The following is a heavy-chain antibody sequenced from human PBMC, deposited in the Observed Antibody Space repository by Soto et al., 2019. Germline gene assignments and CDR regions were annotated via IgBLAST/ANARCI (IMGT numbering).Heavy chain of an antibody. CDR1: GYGFTTYG. V-gene: IGHV1-18*01. Sequence: QVHLVQSGAEVKKPGASVKVSCKGSGYGFTTYGITWVRQAPGQGLEWMAWISAHNGNTNYAQKLQGRVTVTRDTXXXTXXXXXXXXXXXXXXVYYCAXGRYGDYWGQGALVTVSS. CDR2: ISAHNGNT. CDR3: AXGRYGDY. D-gene: IGHD1-1*01. J-gene: IGHJ4*02.